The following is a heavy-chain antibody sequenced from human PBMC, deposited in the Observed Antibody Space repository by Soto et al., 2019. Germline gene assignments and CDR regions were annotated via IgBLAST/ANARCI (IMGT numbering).Heavy chain of an antibody. CDR2: ISPKNGNT. CDR1: GYSFSTYD. V-gene: IGHV1-18*04. Sequence: ASVKVSCKASGYSFSTYDISWLRQAPGQGPEWMGRISPKNGNTNYAQNFQDRVTMTADTSSSTAYMELRGLRSDETAKYYCATSYDSGFDPWGQGTLVTVSS. CDR3: ATSYDSGFDP. J-gene: IGHJ5*02. D-gene: IGHD3-3*01.